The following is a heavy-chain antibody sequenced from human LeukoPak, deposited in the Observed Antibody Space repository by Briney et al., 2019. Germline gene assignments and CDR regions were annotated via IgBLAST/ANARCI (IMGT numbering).Heavy chain of an antibody. D-gene: IGHD3-3*01. CDR3: ARVRHYDLNWFDP. Sequence: GASVKVSCKASGGTFSSYAISWVRQAPGQGLEWMGRIIPIFGTANYAQKFQGRVTITADESTSTAYMELSSLRSEDTAVYYCARVRHYDLNWFDPWGQGTLVTVSS. CDR1: GGTFSSYA. V-gene: IGHV1-69*13. CDR2: IIPIFGTA. J-gene: IGHJ5*02.